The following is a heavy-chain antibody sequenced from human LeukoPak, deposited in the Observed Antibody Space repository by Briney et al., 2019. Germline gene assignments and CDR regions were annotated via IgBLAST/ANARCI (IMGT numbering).Heavy chain of an antibody. CDR3: ARDSGARFAY. Sequence: PSETLSLTCTVSGDSISSYYWSWIRQPPGKRLEWIGYIYYSGSTKYNPSLKSRVTISIDTSKNQFSLKLSSVTAADTAVYYCARDSGARFAYWGQGTLVTVSS. J-gene: IGHJ4*02. CDR1: GDSISSYY. V-gene: IGHV4-59*01. CDR2: IYYSGST. D-gene: IGHD3-10*01.